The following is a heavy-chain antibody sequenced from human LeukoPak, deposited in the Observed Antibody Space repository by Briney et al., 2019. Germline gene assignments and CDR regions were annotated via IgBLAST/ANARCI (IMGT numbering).Heavy chain of an antibody. CDR1: GGSIITRSYY. CDR2: ISDTGST. V-gene: IGHV4-39*07. J-gene: IGHJ4*02. D-gene: IGHD4-11*01. CDR3: ARGPDYSYFDY. Sequence: SETLSLTCTVSGGSIITRSYYWGWIRRPPGKGLEWLGTISDTGSTYYNPSLKSRVTISGDTSKNQFSLKLSSVTAADTAVYYCARGPDYSYFDYWGQGTLVTVSS.